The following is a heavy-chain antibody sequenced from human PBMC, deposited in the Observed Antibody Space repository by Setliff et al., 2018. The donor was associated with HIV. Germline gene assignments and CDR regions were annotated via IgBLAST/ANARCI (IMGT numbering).Heavy chain of an antibody. D-gene: IGHD5-12*01. Sequence: SCAASGFTFNSYSMNWVRQAPGKGLEWVSSISSSNSYKHYADSVKGRFTISRDNAKNSLYLQMNSLRVEDTAVYYCARDEDGYNHFDFWGQGTLVTVSS. CDR1: GFTFNSYS. J-gene: IGHJ4*02. CDR3: ARDEDGYNHFDF. CDR2: ISSSNSYK. V-gene: IGHV3-21*01.